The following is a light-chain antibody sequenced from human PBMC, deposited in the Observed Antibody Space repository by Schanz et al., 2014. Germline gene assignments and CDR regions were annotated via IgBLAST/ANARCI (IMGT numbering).Light chain of an antibody. J-gene: IGLJ3*02. V-gene: IGLV1-40*01. Sequence: QSVLTQPPSVSGAPGQRVTISCTGSSSNIGAGYDVHWYQQLPGTAPKLLIYDNNKRPSGIPDRFSGSKSGTSASLAITGLQAEDEADYYCQSYDSSLSGWVFGGGTKVTVL. CDR3: QSYDSSLSGWV. CDR2: DNN. CDR1: SSNIGAGYD.